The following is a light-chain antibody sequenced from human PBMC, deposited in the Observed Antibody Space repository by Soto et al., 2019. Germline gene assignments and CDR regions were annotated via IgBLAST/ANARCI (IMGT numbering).Light chain of an antibody. CDR1: QSITTY. J-gene: IGKJ4*01. Sequence: DIQMTQSPSSLSASVGDRVTITCRASQSITTYLNWYRQKPGKDPKLLIYAASSLQSGVPSRFSGSGSETEFTLSISSLQPEDFATYFCQQIYSAPLTFGGGTKVEI. V-gene: IGKV1-39*01. CDR2: AAS. CDR3: QQIYSAPLT.